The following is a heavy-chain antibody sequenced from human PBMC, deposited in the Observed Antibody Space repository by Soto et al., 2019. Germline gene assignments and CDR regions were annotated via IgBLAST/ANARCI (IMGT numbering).Heavy chain of an antibody. V-gene: IGHV3-7*01. Sequence: EVQLVESGGGLVQPGGSLRLSCVDSGFTFSNYWMSWVRQAPVKGLEWVGNIKQDGSEENYVDSVKGRFTISRDNAKNSMDLQMNRLRAEDTAVYYCARIASSGRGWDVWGQGTTVVVSS. D-gene: IGHD3-10*01. CDR3: ARIASSGRGWDV. CDR2: IKQDGSEE. J-gene: IGHJ6*02. CDR1: GFTFSNYW.